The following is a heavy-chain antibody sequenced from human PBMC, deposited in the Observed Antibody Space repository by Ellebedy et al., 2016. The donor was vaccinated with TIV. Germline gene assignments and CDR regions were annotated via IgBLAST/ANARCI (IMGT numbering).Heavy chain of an antibody. CDR2: ISSSSGTI. J-gene: IGHJ6*02. CDR1: GFSIINYD. D-gene: IGHD3-16*01. Sequence: GESLKISCVASGFSIINYDMHWIRQAPGKGLEWLSSISSSSGTIYYADSVKGRFSISRDNSKNTLYLQMNSLRAEDKAVYYCAKVRSLRDYVWGSYYYYAMDVWGQGTTVTVSS. V-gene: IGHV3-48*01. CDR3: AKVRSLRDYVWGSYYYYAMDV.